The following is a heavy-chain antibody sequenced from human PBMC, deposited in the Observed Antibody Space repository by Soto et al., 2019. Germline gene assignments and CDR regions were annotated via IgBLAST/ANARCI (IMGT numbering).Heavy chain of an antibody. Sequence: GSLRLSCAASGFPFSTFWMHWVRQAPGKGLVWVAHINSDGGITDYGDSVKGRFTISRDNTKNTLYLQMNNLRAEDTAVYFCARPYCSGGTCYSPPDFWGQGALVTVSS. CDR3: ARPYCSGGTCYSPPDF. CDR2: INSDGGIT. V-gene: IGHV3-74*01. D-gene: IGHD2-15*01. CDR1: GFPFSTFW. J-gene: IGHJ4*02.